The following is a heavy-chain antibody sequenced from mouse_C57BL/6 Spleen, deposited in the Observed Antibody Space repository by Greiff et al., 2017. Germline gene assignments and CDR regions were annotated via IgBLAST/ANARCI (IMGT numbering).Heavy chain of an antibody. D-gene: IGHD3-2*02. CDR3: ARDSSGYPFAY. V-gene: IGHV3-6*01. CDR2: ISYDGSN. Sequence: ESGPGLVKPSQSLSLTCSVTGYSITSGYYWHWIRQFPGNKLEWMGYISYDGSNNYNPSLKNRISITRDTSKNQFFLKLNSVTTEDTATYYCARDSSGYPFAYWGQGTLVTVSA. CDR1: GYSITSGYY. J-gene: IGHJ3*01.